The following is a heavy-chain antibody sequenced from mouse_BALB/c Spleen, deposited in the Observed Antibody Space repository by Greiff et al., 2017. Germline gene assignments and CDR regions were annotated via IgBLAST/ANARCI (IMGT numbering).Heavy chain of an antibody. V-gene: IGHV5-6-5*01. D-gene: IGHD2-4*01. J-gene: IGHJ1*01. CDR1: GFTFSSYA. CDR3: ERGQDGLGPVWYFDV. CDR2: ISSGGST. Sequence: EVKLVESGGGLVKPGGSLKLSCAASGFTFSSYAMSWVRQTPEKRLEWVASISSGGSTYYPDSVKGRFTISRDNARNILYLQMSSLRSEDTAMYYCERGQDGLGPVWYFDVWGAGTTVTVSS.